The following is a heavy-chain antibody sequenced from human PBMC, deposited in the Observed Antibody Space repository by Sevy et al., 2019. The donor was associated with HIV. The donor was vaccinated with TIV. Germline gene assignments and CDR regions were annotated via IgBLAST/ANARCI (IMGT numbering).Heavy chain of an antibody. CDR2: ISSRGSTI. CDR1: GFIFSDFY. CDR3: ARDHVVGEPLGHYGMDV. J-gene: IGHJ6*02. D-gene: IGHD2-15*01. V-gene: IGHV3-11*01. Sequence: GGSLRLSCAASGFIFSDFYMSWVRQAPGKGLEWISYISSRGSTIYYADSVKGRFTISRDNAKNSLYLQMNSLTAEDTAVYYCARDHVVGEPLGHYGMDVWGQGTTVTVSS.